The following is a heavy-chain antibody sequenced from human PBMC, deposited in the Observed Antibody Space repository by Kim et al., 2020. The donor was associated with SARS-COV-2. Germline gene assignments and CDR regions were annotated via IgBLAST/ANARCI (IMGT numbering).Heavy chain of an antibody. V-gene: IGHV4-30-4*01. J-gene: IGHJ5*02. CDR3: ARDRSYDFWRWWFDP. Sequence: SETLSLTCTVSGGSFSSGDYYWSWIRQPPGKGLEWIGYIYYSGSTYYNPSLKSRVTISVDTSKNQFSLKLSSVTAADTAVYYCARDRSYDFWRWWFDPWGQGTLVTVSS. D-gene: IGHD3-3*01. CDR2: IYYSGST. CDR1: GGSFSSGDYY.